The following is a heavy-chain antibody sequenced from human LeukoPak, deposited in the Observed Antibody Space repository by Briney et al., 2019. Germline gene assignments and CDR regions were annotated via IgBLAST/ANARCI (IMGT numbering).Heavy chain of an antibody. CDR3: ARGREGNYDFWSEGWFDP. Sequence: EASVKVSCKASGGTFSSYAISWVRQAPGQGLEWMGGIIPIFGTANYAQKFQGRVTITTDESTSTAYMELSSLRSEDTAVYYCARGREGNYDFWSEGWFDPWGQGTLVTVSS. J-gene: IGHJ5*02. CDR2: IIPIFGTA. V-gene: IGHV1-69*05. CDR1: GGTFSSYA. D-gene: IGHD3-3*01.